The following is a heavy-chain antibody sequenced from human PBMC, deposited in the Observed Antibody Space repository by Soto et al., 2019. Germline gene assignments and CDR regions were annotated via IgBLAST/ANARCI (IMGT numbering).Heavy chain of an antibody. CDR3: ARLPESCSGGSCYLGQYVY. Sequence: QDQLVQSGAEVKKPGSSVKVSCKASGGTFSSYTISWVRQAPGQGLEWMGRIIPILDIANYAQKFQGRVTITADKSTSTAYMELSSLRSEDTAVYYCARLPESCSGGSCYLGQYVYWGQGTLVTVSS. CDR1: GGTFSSYT. V-gene: IGHV1-69*02. J-gene: IGHJ4*02. D-gene: IGHD2-15*01. CDR2: IIPILDIA.